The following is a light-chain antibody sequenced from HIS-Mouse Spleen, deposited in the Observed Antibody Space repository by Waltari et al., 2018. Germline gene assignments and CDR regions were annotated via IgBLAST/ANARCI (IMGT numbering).Light chain of an antibody. Sequence: QSALTQPASVSGSPVQSITISCTGTSRSVGCCNYVSWSQQHPGQAPELIIYEVSNRPSWASNRFSGSKTGNTASQTISGRQAEEEADYYCSSYTSSSTEVFGGGTKLTVL. CDR3: SSYTSSSTEV. CDR2: EVS. J-gene: IGLJ2*01. CDR1: SRSVGCCNY. V-gene: IGLV2-14*01.